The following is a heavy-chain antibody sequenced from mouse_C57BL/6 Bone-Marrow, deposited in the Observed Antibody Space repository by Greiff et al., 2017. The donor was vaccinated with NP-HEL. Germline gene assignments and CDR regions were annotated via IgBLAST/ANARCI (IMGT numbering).Heavy chain of an antibody. D-gene: IGHD1-1*01. Sequence: EVKLVESGGGLVKPGGSLKLSCAASGFTFSDYGMHWVRQAPEKGLEWVAYISSGSSTIYYADTVKGRFTIARDNAKNTLFLQMTSLRSEDTDMYSCARPSITTVEGGDFDVWGTGTTVTVSS. CDR2: ISSGSSTI. CDR1: GFTFSDYG. V-gene: IGHV5-17*01. CDR3: ARPSITTVEGGDFDV. J-gene: IGHJ1*03.